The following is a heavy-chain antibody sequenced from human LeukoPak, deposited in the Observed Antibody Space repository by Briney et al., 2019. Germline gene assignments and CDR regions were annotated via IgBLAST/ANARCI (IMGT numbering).Heavy chain of an antibody. Sequence: ASVKVSCKASGYTFTGYYMHWVRQAPGQGLEWMGWINPNSGGTKYAQKFQGRVTMSRDTSISTVYMELSRLTSDDTAVYYCARGAYSSGWYSGSSDNWGQGTLVTVSS. CDR3: ARGAYSSGWYSGSSDN. CDR2: INPNSGGT. J-gene: IGHJ4*02. CDR1: GYTFTGYY. D-gene: IGHD6-19*01. V-gene: IGHV1-2*02.